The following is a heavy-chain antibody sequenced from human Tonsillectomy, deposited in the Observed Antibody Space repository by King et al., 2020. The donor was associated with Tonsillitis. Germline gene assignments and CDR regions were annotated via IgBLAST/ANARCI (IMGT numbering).Heavy chain of an antibody. V-gene: IGHV3-30*02. CDR2: IRYDGSNK. J-gene: IGHJ6*02. CDR1: GFTFSSYG. D-gene: IGHD2-15*01. CDR3: AKDFGLLRRFFRYYYYGMDV. Sequence: VQLVESGGGVVQPGGSLRLSCAASGFTFSSYGMHWVRQAPGKGLEWVAFIRYDGSNKYYADSVKGRFTISRDNSKNTLYLQMNSLRAEDTAVYYCAKDFGLLRRFFRYYYYGMDVWGQGTTVTVSS.